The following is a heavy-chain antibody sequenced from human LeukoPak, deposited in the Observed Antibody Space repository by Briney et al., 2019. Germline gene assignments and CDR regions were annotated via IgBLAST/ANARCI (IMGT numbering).Heavy chain of an antibody. CDR3: ASPAKYYYGSGSYEGVWFDP. D-gene: IGHD3-10*01. CDR2: IIPIFGTA. CDR1: GYTFTSYG. V-gene: IGHV1-69*06. J-gene: IGHJ5*02. Sequence: GASVKVSCKASGYTFTSYGISWVRQAPGQGLEWMGGIIPIFGTANYAQKFQGRVTITADKSTSTAYMELSSLRSEDTAVYYCASPAKYYYGSGSYEGVWFDPWGQGTLVTVSS.